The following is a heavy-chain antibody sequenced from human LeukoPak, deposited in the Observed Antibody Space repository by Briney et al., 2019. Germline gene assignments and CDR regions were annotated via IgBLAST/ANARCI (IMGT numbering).Heavy chain of an antibody. V-gene: IGHV3-11*01. CDR2: ISPSGSSI. CDR3: ATYTTSIAGAPVPEFDY. J-gene: IGHJ4*02. CDR1: GFTFSNYY. Sequence: GGSLRLSCAASGFTFSNYYMSWIRQAPGKGLEWVSYISPSGSSILYADSVKGRFTISRDNSKNTLYLQMNSLRAEDTAVYYCATYTTSIAGAPVPEFDYWGQGTLVTVSS. D-gene: IGHD6-19*01.